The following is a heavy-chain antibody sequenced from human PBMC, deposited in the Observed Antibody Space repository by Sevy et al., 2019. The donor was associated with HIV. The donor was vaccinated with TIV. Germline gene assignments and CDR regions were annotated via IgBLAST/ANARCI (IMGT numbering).Heavy chain of an antibody. D-gene: IGHD2-21*01. V-gene: IGHV3-48*01. Sequence: GGSLRLSCAASGFTFSSYSMNWVRQAPGKGLEWVSYISSSSSTIYYADSVKGRFTISRDNAKNSLYLQMNSLRAEDTAVDYCARGLNKIDYWGQGTLVTVSS. CDR1: GFTFSSYS. CDR2: ISSSSSTI. CDR3: ARGLNKIDY. J-gene: IGHJ4*02.